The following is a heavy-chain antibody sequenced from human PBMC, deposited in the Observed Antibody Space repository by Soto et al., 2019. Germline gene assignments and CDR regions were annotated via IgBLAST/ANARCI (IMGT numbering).Heavy chain of an antibody. J-gene: IGHJ4*02. V-gene: IGHV1-8*02. Sequence: ASVKVSCKASGYTFTGYYMHWVRQAPGQGLEWMGWINPDSGHAAYAQKFQGRVTLTTSTSTSTVYMEMRSLGSEDTAVYYCARRPHCSGGICYYGLDNWGQGTLVTVSS. CDR1: GYTFTGYY. CDR2: INPDSGHA. D-gene: IGHD2-15*01. CDR3: ARRPHCSGGICYYGLDN.